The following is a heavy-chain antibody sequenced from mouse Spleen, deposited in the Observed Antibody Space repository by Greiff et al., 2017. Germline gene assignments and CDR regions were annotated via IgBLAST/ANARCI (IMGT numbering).Heavy chain of an antibody. CDR3: AKNYYGSSYWYFDV. CDR2: IWRGGST. CDR1: GFSLTSYG. J-gene: IGHJ1*01. Sequence: VQGVESGPGLVQPSQSLSITCTVSGFSLTSYGVHWVRQSPGKGLEWLGVIWRGGSTDYNAAFMSRLSITKDNSKSQVFFKMNSLQADDTAIYYCAKNYYGSSYWYFDVWGAGTTVTVSS. D-gene: IGHD1-1*01. V-gene: IGHV2-5*01.